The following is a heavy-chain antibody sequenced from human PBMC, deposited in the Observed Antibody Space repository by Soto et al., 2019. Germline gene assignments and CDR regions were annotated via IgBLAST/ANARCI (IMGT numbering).Heavy chain of an antibody. CDR2: ISAYNGNT. J-gene: IGHJ4*02. Sequence: QVQLVQSGAEVKKPGASVKVSCKASGYTFTSYGISWVRQAPGQGLEWMGWISAYNGNTNYAQKLQGRVTMTTDTXXSTAYMELRSLRSDDTAVYCCARDPTGYSSSPFDYWGQGTLVTVSS. CDR3: ARDPTGYSSSPFDY. V-gene: IGHV1-18*01. D-gene: IGHD6-13*01. CDR1: GYTFTSYG.